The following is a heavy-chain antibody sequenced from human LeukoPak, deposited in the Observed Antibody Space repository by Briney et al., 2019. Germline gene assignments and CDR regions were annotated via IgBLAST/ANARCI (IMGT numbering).Heavy chain of an antibody. D-gene: IGHD4-17*01. CDR3: AKRPSDYGDYVSYFDY. CDR2: ISDDGRRK. CDR1: GFSFISYG. J-gene: IGHJ4*02. Sequence: GGSLRLSCAASGFSFISYGMHWVRQAPGKGLEWVGVISDDGRRKDYADFVKGRFTISRDNSKDTLYLQMNSLRAEDTAVYYCAKRPSDYGDYVSYFDYWGQGTLVTVSS. V-gene: IGHV3-30*18.